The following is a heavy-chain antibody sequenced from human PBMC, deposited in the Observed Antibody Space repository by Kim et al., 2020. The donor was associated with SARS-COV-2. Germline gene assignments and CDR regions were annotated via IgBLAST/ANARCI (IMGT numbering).Heavy chain of an antibody. D-gene: IGHD5-18*01. V-gene: IGHV1-8*01. Sequence: ASVKVSCKASGYTFTSYDINWVRQATGQGLEWMGWMNPNSGNTGYAQKFQGRVTMTRNTSISTAYMELSSLRSEDTAVYYCAGKIQLPQGSPSPYGMDVWGQGTPGT. CDR1: GYTFTSYD. CDR2: MNPNSGNT. J-gene: IGHJ6*02. CDR3: AGKIQLPQGSPSPYGMDV.